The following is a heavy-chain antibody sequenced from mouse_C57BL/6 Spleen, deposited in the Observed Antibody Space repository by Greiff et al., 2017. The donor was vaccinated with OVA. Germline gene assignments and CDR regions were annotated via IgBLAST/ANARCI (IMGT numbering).Heavy chain of an antibody. J-gene: IGHJ3*01. V-gene: IGHV1-19*01. CDR2: INPYNGGT. D-gene: IGHD1-1*01. CDR1: GYTLTDYY. Sequence: EVQLQQSGPVLVKPGASVKMSCKASGYTLTDYYMNWVKQSHGKSLEWIGVINPYNGGTSYNQKFKGKATLTVDKSSSTAYMELNSLTSEDSAVYYCARPITTVEAYWGQGTLVTVSA. CDR3: ARPITTVEAY.